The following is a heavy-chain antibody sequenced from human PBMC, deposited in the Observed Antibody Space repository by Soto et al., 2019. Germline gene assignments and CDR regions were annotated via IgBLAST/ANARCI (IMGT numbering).Heavy chain of an antibody. CDR2: MHYSGST. J-gene: IGHJ6*01. V-gene: IGHV4-61*01. CDR1: GGTVSSGNYF. Sequence: SETLSLTCTVSGGTVSSGNYFWSWIRQPPGKGLEWIGYMHYSGSTNYNPSLKSRVTISVDTSRNQFSLKLTSVTAGDTAVYYCAILTKATSFTTAFRGGYGLEFWGQGTSVTVSS. CDR3: AILTKATSFTTAFRGGYGLEF. D-gene: IGHD3-22*01.